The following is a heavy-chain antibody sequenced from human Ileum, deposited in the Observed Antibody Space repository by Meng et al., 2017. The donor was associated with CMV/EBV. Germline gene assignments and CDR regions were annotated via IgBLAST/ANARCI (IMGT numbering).Heavy chain of an antibody. V-gene: IGHV3-9*01. Sequence: SLKISCAASGFTFGDYAMHWVRQAPGKGLEWVSGISSNGDSVGYADSVKGRFTISRDNAKNSLYLQMNSLRTEDTAFYYCAKGCARNFDFWVAGTLFDNWGQGTLVTVSS. CDR1: GFTFGDYA. CDR3: AKGCARNFDFWVAGTLFDN. D-gene: IGHD3-3*01. J-gene: IGHJ4*02. CDR2: ISSNGDSV.